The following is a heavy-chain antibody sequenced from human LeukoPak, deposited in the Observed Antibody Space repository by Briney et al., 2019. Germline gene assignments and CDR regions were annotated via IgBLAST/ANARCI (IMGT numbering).Heavy chain of an antibody. Sequence: KPSETLSLTCAVSGGSISSGIYYWGWIRQPPGKGLGWIGSVFYGGSTYYNPSLKTRVTISVDTSKNQFSLQLSSLTAADTAMYYCAAGFDYWGQGTLVTVSS. CDR3: AAGFDY. J-gene: IGHJ4*02. V-gene: IGHV4-39*01. CDR1: GGSISSGIYY. CDR2: VFYGGST.